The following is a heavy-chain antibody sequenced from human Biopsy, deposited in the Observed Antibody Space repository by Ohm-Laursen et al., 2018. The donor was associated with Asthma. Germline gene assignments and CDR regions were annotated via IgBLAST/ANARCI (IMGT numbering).Heavy chain of an antibody. V-gene: IGHV1-3*01. D-gene: IGHD6-19*01. J-gene: IGHJ3*02. Sequence: SVKVSCKASGYTFTSYAMHWVRQAPGQRLEWMGWINAGNGNTKYSQKFQGRVAITRDTSASTAYMELSSLRSEDTAVYYCASSIAVADSDAFDIWGQGTMVTVSS. CDR1: GYTFTSYA. CDR2: INAGNGNT. CDR3: ASSIAVADSDAFDI.